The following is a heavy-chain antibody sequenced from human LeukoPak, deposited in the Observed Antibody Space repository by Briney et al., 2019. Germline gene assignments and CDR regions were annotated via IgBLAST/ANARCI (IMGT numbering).Heavy chain of an antibody. J-gene: IGHJ3*02. V-gene: IGHV4-59*01. CDR1: GSSINSLY. CDR3: VRGNSDNRGYSNAFDI. CDR2: IYYNGNT. Sequence: SGTLSLTCTVSGSSINSLYWSWVRQPPGKRLEWIGFIYYNGNTNSNPSLKSRVTISVDTSKNQFSLKLTSVTAADTAVYYCVRGNSDNRGYSNAFDIWGQGAMVTVSS. D-gene: IGHD3-22*01.